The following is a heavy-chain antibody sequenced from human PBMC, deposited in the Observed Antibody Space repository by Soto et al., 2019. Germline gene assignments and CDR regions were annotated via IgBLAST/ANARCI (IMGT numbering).Heavy chain of an antibody. D-gene: IGHD3-3*01. CDR2: IYRTGST. CDR1: GGSISTYY. Sequence: SETLSLTCTVSGGSISTYYWSWMRQSPDKGLEWIGYIYRTGSTHYNPSLNSRAAISLGTSRNQFSLQLNSVTAADTAVYFCARQIGDDPFDIWGQGTMVTVSS. CDR3: ARQIGDDPFDI. J-gene: IGHJ3*02. V-gene: IGHV4-4*09.